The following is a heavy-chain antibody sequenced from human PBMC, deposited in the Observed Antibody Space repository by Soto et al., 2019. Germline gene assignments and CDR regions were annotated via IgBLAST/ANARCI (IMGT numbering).Heavy chain of an antibody. CDR1: GGSISSYY. V-gene: IGHV4-59*01. Sequence: SETLSLTCTVSGGSISSYYWSWIRQPPGKGLEWIGYIYYSGSTNYNPSLKSRVTISVDTSKNQFSLKLSSVTAADTAVYYCARVRLEAKSNAFDIWGQGTMVSVSS. D-gene: IGHD3-22*01. J-gene: IGHJ3*02. CDR2: IYYSGST. CDR3: ARVRLEAKSNAFDI.